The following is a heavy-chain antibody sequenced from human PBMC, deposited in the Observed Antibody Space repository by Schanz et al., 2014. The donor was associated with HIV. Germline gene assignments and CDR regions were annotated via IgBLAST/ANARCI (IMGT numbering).Heavy chain of an antibody. D-gene: IGHD2-2*01. CDR1: GFTFRSYG. J-gene: IGHJ3*02. CDR3: ARDVAGCSGTSCYSDAFDI. V-gene: IGHV3-33*01. CDR2: TWYDGSTK. Sequence: QVQLVESGGGVVQPGRSLRLSCAASGFTFRSYGMHWVRQAPGKGLEWVAVTWYDGSTKYYADSVKGRFTISRDNSKNTLFLQMNSLRAEDTAVYFCARDVAGCSGTSCYSDAFDIWGQGTLVTVSS.